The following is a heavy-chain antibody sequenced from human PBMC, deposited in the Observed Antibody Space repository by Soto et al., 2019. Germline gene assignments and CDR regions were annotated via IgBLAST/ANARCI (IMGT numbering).Heavy chain of an antibody. CDR2: ISGSCGST. CDR3: AKDGEEYYDCCRGSRHMDV. J-gene: IGHJ6*03. V-gene: IGHV3-23*01. Sequence: GGSLRLSCAASGFTFSSYAMSWVRQAPGKGLEWVSAISGSCGSTYYADSVKGRFTISRANSKNTLYLQMNSLRAEATAVYNCAKDGEEYYDCCRGSRHMDVWGKGTMVTVSS. D-gene: IGHD3-3*01. CDR1: GFTFSSYA.